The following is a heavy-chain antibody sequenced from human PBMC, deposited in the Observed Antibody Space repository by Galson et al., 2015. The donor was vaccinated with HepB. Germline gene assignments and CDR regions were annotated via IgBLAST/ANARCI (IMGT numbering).Heavy chain of an antibody. CDR3: ARQAYAPFFED. V-gene: IGHV3-23*01. CDR2: ISANRGEK. Sequence: SLRLSCAASGSTFSNYAMAWVRQAPGKGLEWVSTISANRGEKHFVDSVKGRFTISRENSKNTLYLQMNSLRAEDTAVYFCARQAYAPFFEDWGQGTLVTVSS. CDR1: GSTFSNYA. J-gene: IGHJ4*02. D-gene: IGHD4-17*01.